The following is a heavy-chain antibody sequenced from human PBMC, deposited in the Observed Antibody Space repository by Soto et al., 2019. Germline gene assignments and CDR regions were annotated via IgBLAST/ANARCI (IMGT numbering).Heavy chain of an antibody. J-gene: IGHJ6*03. CDR1: GFTFSSYG. CDR3: ARASDYGDYIDYYYMDV. Sequence: PGGSLRLSCAASGFTFSSYGMHWVRQAPGKELEWVAVIWYDGSNKYYADSVKGRFTISRDNSKNTLYLQMNSLRAEDTAVYYCARASDYGDYIDYYYMDVWGKGTTVTLSS. V-gene: IGHV3-33*01. D-gene: IGHD4-17*01. CDR2: IWYDGSNK.